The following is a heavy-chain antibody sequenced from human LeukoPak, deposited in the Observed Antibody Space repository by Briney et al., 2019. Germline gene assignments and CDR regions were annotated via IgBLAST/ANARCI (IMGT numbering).Heavy chain of an antibody. CDR3: ASYSSRPYNWFDP. V-gene: IGHV4-31*03. CDR1: GGSISSGGYY. Sequence: SRTLSLTCTVSGGSISSGGYYWSWIRQHPGKGLEWIGYIYYSGSTYYNPSLKSRVTISVDTSKNQFSLKLSSVTAADTAVYYCASYSSRPYNWFDPWGQGTLVTVSS. CDR2: IYYSGST. D-gene: IGHD6-13*01. J-gene: IGHJ5*02.